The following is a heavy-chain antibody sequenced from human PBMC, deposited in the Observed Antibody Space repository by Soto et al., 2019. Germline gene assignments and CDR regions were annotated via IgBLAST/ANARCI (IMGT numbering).Heavy chain of an antibody. CDR3: GRCRTDSYAMDV. CDR1: GYTFTSHY. CDR2: INPSAGST. V-gene: IGHV1-46*01. D-gene: IGHD2-8*02. J-gene: IGHJ6*02. Sequence: ASVKVSCKASGYTFTSHYMHWVRQAPGQGLEWMGLINPSAGSTSYAQSFQGRVTMTRDTSTSTVFMDLSSLRSEDTAIYYCGRCRTDSYAMDVWGQGTTVTVSS.